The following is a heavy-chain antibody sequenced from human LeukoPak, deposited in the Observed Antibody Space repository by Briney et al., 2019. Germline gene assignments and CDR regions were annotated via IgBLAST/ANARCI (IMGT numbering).Heavy chain of an antibody. D-gene: IGHD3-10*01. CDR2: IKSKTDGGTT. Sequence: PGGSLRLSCAASGFSGFTFRNAWMSWVRQAPGKGLEWVGHIKSKTDGGTTDYAASVKCRFTISRDDSKNMLYLQMNSLKSEDTAVYYCTTVLSRVIQGVFQYIDYWGQGILVTVSS. CDR1: GFSGFTFRNAW. J-gene: IGHJ4*02. V-gene: IGHV3-15*01. CDR3: TTVLSRVIQGVFQYIDY.